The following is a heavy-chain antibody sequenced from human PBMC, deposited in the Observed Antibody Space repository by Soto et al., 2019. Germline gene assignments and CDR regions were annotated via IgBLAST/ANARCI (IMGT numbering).Heavy chain of an antibody. CDR2: ISPGADVS. J-gene: IGHJ3*01. CDR3: VRRAITATTKWGAFDV. V-gene: IGHV3-23*01. CDR1: GFTFSSFV. Sequence: EVQLLESGGGLVQPGGSLRLSCAASGFTFSSFVMNWFRQAPGKGLEWVSTISPGADVSHYTDSVKGRFTISRDNSRRTLHRQMDSLRVEDAAVYFCVRRAITATTKWGAFDVWGQGTAVTVSS. D-gene: IGHD1-20*01.